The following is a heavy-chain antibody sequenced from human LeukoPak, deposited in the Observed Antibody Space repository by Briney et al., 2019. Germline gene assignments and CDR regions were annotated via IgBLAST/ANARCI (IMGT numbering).Heavy chain of an antibody. CDR1: GGTFTSQA. CDR2: INPIFGTG. J-gene: IGHJ4*02. CDR3: ARGPYSSTSYYFY. D-gene: IGHD3-22*01. Sequence: GASVKVSCKASGGTFTSQAIRWVRQAPGQGLEWMGGINPIFGTGDYAQKFQGKATITAVNSWSAVYLAPSSLSSEDTAVYYCARGPYSSTSYYFYWGQGALVTVSS. V-gene: IGHV1-69*06.